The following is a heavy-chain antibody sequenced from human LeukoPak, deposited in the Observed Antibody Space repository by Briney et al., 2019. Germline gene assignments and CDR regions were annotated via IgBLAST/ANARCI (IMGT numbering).Heavy chain of an antibody. CDR2: IIPIFGTA. J-gene: IGHJ4*02. CDR3: ARKGGLDFWSGPFDY. V-gene: IGHV1-69*13. D-gene: IGHD3-3*01. CDR1: GYTFTSYD. Sequence: SVKVSCKASGYTFTSYDINWVRQATGQGLEWMGGIIPIFGTANYAQKFQGRVTITADESTSTAYMELSSLRSEDTAVYYCARKGGLDFWSGPFDYWGQGTLVTVSS.